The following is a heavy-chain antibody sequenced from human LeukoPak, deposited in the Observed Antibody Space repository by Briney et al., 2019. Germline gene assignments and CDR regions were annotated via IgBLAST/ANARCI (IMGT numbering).Heavy chain of an antibody. CDR3: ARDVLTYGSYF. D-gene: IGHD3-10*01. CDR1: GFTFSSFG. Sequence: LAGGSLRLSCGASGFTFSSFGMHWVRQAPGKGLEWVAVISYDGSNKYYADSVKGRFTISRDNSKNTLYLQMNSLRAEDTAVYYCARDVLTYGSYFWGQGTLVTVSS. V-gene: IGHV3-30*19. CDR2: ISYDGSNK. J-gene: IGHJ4*02.